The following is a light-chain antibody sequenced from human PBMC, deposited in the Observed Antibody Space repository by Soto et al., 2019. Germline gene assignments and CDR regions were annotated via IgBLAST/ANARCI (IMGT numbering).Light chain of an antibody. V-gene: IGKV1-5*03. J-gene: IGKJ1*01. CDR2: KTS. CDR3: QYYNNYCWT. CDR1: QSISSW. Sequence: DIQLTQSPSTLSASVGDRVTITCRASQSISSWLAWYQQKPGKAPKFLIYKTSNLESGVPSRYSGSGSGTELTLTSSSLQPDDFSSYYCQYYNNYCWTFGQGTKVEI.